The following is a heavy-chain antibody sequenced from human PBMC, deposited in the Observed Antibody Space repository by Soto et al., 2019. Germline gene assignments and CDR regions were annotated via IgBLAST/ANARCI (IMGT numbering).Heavy chain of an antibody. J-gene: IGHJ6*02. CDR3: ASDNWNYDYYYGMDV. CDR1: GGSFSGYY. V-gene: IGHV4-34*01. Sequence: SETLSLTCAVYGGSFSGYYWSWIRQPPGKGLEWIGEVNHSGSTNYNPSLKSRVTISVDTSKNQFSLKLSSVTAADTAVYYCASDNWNYDYYYGMDVWGQGTTVTVSS. CDR2: VNHSGST. D-gene: IGHD1-7*01.